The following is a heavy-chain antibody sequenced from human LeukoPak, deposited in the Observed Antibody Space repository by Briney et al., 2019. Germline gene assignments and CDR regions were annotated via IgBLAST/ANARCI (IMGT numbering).Heavy chain of an antibody. Sequence: SVKVSCKASGGTFSNYAISWVRQAPGQGLEWMGGIIPIFGTANYAQKFRGRVTITADKSTRTAYMELSSLRSEDTAVYYCARDLKRGYSSGRYSWGTGSSNDFWGQGTLVTVSS. V-gene: IGHV1-69*06. J-gene: IGHJ4*02. CDR2: IIPIFGTA. D-gene: IGHD6-19*01. CDR3: ARDLKRGYSSGRYSWGTGSSNDF. CDR1: GGTFSNYA.